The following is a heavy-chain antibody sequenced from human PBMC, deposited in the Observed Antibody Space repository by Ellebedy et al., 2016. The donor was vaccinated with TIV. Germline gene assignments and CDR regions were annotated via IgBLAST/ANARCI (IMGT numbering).Heavy chain of an antibody. CDR3: ARPDYRYDS. D-gene: IGHD4-11*01. Sequence: GGSLRLSXAASGFTFGSYWMSWVRQAPGEGLEWVANINLGGSQVYYVDSVRGRFTISRDNAKNSLYLHMNSLRADDTAVYYCARPDYRYDSWGQGTQVTVSS. V-gene: IGHV3-7*03. CDR2: INLGGSQV. J-gene: IGHJ4*02. CDR1: GFTFGSYW.